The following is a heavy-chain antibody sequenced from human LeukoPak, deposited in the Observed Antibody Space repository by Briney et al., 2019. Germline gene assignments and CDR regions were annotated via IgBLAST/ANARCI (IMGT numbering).Heavy chain of an antibody. V-gene: IGHV4-59*01. D-gene: IGHD3-22*01. Sequence: PSETLSLTCTVSGGSISSYYWSWIRQPPGKRLEWIGYIYYSGSTNYNPSLKSRVTISVDTSKNQFSLKLSSVTAADTAVYYCARMIPHYDSSGYYFDYWGQGTLVTVSS. J-gene: IGHJ4*02. CDR1: GGSISSYY. CDR2: IYYSGST. CDR3: ARMIPHYDSSGYYFDY.